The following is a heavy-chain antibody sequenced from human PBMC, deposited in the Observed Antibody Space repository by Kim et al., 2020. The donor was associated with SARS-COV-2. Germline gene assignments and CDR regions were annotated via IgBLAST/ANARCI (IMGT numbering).Heavy chain of an antibody. V-gene: IGHV3-53*01. J-gene: IGHJ4*02. CDR1: GFTVSSNY. Sequence: GGSLRLSCAASGFTVSSNYMSWVRQAPGKGLEWVSVIYSGGSTYYADSVKGRFTISRDNSKNTLYLQMNSLRAEDTAVYYCASEWEPHGGSDYWGQGTLVTVSS. CDR3: ASEWEPHGGSDY. CDR2: IYSGGST. D-gene: IGHD1-26*01.